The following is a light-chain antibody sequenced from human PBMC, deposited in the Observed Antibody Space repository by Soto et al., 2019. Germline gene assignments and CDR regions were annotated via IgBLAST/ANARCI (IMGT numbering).Light chain of an antibody. CDR3: QQYYASKT. V-gene: IGKV3-20*01. J-gene: IGKJ1*01. Sequence: EIVLTQSPGTLSLSPGERATLSCRASQTLNRNYLAWYQQRPGQAPRLLIYAASSRATGIPDRGSGSGSGKDFTLTISRLEPEDFAVYYCQQYYASKTFGQGTRVE. CDR1: QTLNRNY. CDR2: AAS.